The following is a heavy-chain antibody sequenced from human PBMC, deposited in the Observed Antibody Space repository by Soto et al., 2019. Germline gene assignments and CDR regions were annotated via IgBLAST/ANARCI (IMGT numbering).Heavy chain of an antibody. J-gene: IGHJ4*02. CDR3: ARDFGSLGATIDY. D-gene: IGHD1-26*01. CDR2: IKPDGSEK. Sequence: GGSLRLSCVASEFSSRIYWMTWVRQAPGKGLEWVASIKPDGSEKYYLDSVKGRFTISRDNAKNSLYLQMNSLRAEDTAVYYCARDFGSLGATIDYWGQGTLVTVSS. CDR1: EFSSRIYW. V-gene: IGHV3-7*01.